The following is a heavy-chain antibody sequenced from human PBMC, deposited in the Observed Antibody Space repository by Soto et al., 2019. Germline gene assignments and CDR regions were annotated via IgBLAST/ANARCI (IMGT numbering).Heavy chain of an antibody. D-gene: IGHD3-10*01. J-gene: IGHJ4*02. CDR3: ARGGWGSYLLDQ. V-gene: IGHV3-74*01. CDR1: GFTFNSYW. CDR2: IKGNEISI. Sequence: EVQLVESGGGLVQPGGSLRLSCAVSGFTFNSYWMHWVRQAPGKGLVWVSRIKGNEISINYADFVKGRFTISRDNAKNTMYMKMNSLRAEDTAVYFCARGGWGSYLLDQWGQGTLVTVSS.